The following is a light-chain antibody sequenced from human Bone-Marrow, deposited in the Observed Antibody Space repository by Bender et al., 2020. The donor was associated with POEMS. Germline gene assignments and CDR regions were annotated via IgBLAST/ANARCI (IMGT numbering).Light chain of an antibody. CDR3: VAGDASLNGWV. CDR1: GSNIGGYP. V-gene: IGLV1-44*01. J-gene: IGLJ3*02. Sequence: QSVLTQPPSVSGTPGQRVTISCSGSGSNIGGYPVNWYQQLPGTAPRLLIYTNNERPSGVPDRFSGSKSGTSASLARTGIQSDDEAIYVCVAGDASLNGWVFGGGTKLTVL. CDR2: TNN.